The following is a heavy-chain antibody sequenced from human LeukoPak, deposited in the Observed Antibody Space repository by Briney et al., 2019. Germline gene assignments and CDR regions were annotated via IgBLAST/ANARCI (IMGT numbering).Heavy chain of an antibody. Sequence: ASVKVSCKASGYTFTGYYMHWVRQAPGQRLEWMGWINPNSGGTNYAQKFQGRVTMTRDTSISTAYMELSRLRSDDTAVYYCARYKAYTWTYYYDSSGHKTDYWGQGTLVTVSS. CDR3: ARYKAYTWTYYYDSSGHKTDY. D-gene: IGHD3-22*01. CDR1: GYTFTGYY. J-gene: IGHJ4*02. V-gene: IGHV1-2*02. CDR2: INPNSGGT.